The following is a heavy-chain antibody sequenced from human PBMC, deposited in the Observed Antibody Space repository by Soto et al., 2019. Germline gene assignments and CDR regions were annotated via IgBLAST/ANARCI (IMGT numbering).Heavy chain of an antibody. CDR3: ASSYYDFWSGYFRWFDP. Sequence: QVQLVQSGAEVKKPGSSVKVSCKASGGTFSSYTISWVRQAPGQGLEWMGRIIPILGIANYAQKFQGRVTITADKSTRTAYMELSSLRSEDTAVYYCASSYYDFWSGYFRWFDPWGQGTLVTVSS. V-gene: IGHV1-69*02. J-gene: IGHJ5*02. CDR2: IIPILGIA. CDR1: GGTFSSYT. D-gene: IGHD3-3*01.